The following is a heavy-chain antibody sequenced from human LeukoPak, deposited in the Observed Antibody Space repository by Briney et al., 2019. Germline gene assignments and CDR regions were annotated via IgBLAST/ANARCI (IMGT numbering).Heavy chain of an antibody. J-gene: IGHJ3*02. Sequence: ASVKVSCKASGGTFSSYAISWVRQAPGQGLEWMGGIIPIFGTANYAQKFQGRVTITADKSTSTAYMELSSLRSEDTAVYYCARGTTMVRGVTTDAFDIWGQGTMVTVSS. D-gene: IGHD3-10*01. CDR2: IIPIFGTA. CDR1: GGTFSSYA. V-gene: IGHV1-69*06. CDR3: ARGTTMVRGVTTDAFDI.